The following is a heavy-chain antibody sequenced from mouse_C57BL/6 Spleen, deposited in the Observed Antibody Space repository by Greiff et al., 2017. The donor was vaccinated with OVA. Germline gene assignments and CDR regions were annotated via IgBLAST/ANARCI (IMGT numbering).Heavy chain of an antibody. CDR2: IWGGGST. V-gene: IGHV2-9*01. Sequence: QVQLKESGPGLVAPSQSLSLTFTVSCFSFPISFVDWVRQPPGKGLEWLGVIWGGGSTNYNSALMSRLSISKDNSKSQVFLKMNSLQTDDTAMYYCAKQGDYNAMDYWGQGTSVTVSS. CDR1: CFSFPISF. CDR3: AKQGDYNAMDY. J-gene: IGHJ4*01. D-gene: IGHD2-13*01.